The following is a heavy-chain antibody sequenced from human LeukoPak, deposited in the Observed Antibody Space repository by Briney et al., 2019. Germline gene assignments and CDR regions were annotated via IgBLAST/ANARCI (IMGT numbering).Heavy chain of an antibody. CDR1: GDAISSSSSY. CDR2: IYYSGNT. Sequence: SETLSLTCTVSGDAISSSSSYWGWIRQPRGKGLDSIGSIYYSGNTYYNPSLKSRVTISVDTTENQSSRKLSCVTCADTAVYYCAIQVSSSSRGLFYYSGEGALVTVSS. V-gene: IGHV4-39*01. CDR3: AIQVSSSSRGLFYY. D-gene: IGHD2-2*01. J-gene: IGHJ4*02.